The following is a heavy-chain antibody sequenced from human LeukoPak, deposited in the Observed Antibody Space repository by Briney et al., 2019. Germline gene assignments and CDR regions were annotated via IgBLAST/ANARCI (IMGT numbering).Heavy chain of an antibody. Sequence: GASVTVSFKAYGYTFTSYGISWVRQAPGQGLEWMGWISTRDGRRHYAQNVQGRVTMTTDTSTSTVYMELTRLTSDDTAMYYCARDYYDIIGSEYDTFAIWGQGTMVTVSS. CDR2: ISTRDGRR. CDR3: ARDYYDIIGSEYDTFAI. CDR1: GYTFTSYG. V-gene: IGHV1-18*01. J-gene: IGHJ3*02. D-gene: IGHD3-16*01.